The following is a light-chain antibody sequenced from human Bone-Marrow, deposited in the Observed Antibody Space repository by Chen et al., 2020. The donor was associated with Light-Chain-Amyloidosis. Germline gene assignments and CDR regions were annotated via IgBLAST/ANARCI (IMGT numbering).Light chain of an antibody. J-gene: IGLJ1*01. CDR3: QAWDSYTAYA. CDR1: KLGDKY. V-gene: IGLV3-1*01. Sequence: ELTQPPSVAVSPGQTASITCSGDKLGDKYASWYQQKPGQSPVVFIYQVTKRPSGIPDRFSGSNSGNTATLTISDIQAVDEADYSCQAWDSYTAYAFGTGTKVSVL. CDR2: QVT.